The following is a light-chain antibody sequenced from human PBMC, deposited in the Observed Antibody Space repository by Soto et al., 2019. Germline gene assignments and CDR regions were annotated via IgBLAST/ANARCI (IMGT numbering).Light chain of an antibody. CDR1: QSVSSY. V-gene: IGKV3-15*01. Sequence: EIVLTQSPATLSLSPGERATLSCRASQSVSSYLAWYQQKPGQAPRLLIYDASTRASGIPARFSGSGSGTEFTLTISSLQSEDFAFYYCQQYNNWPETFGQGTKVDIK. CDR2: DAS. J-gene: IGKJ1*01. CDR3: QQYNNWPET.